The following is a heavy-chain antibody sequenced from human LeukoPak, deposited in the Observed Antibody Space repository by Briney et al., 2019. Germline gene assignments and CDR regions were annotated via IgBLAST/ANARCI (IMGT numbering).Heavy chain of an antibody. CDR1: GFTFRNYV. V-gene: IGHV3-30*03. CDR2: TSSYLKAK. Sequence: GGSRRLSCAASGFTFRNYVIHWVRQAPDKGREWVAVTSSYLKAKYYEVCVKGRFTISRDNSRNTLYLQMKSLRPEDTAIYYCAREGYYDSGSSPTFYFDYWGQGTLVTVSS. CDR3: AREGYYDSGSSPTFYFDY. D-gene: IGHD3-10*01. J-gene: IGHJ4*02.